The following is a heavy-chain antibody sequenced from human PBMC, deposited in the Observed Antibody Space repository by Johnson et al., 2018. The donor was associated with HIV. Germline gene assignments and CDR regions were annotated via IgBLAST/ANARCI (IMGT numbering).Heavy chain of an antibody. CDR3: ASSITMIVVGTGGAFDI. Sequence: QVQLVESGGGVVRPGGSLRLSCAASGFTFSDYYMSWIRQAPGKGLEWLSYISSSGSTIYYTDSVKGRFTISRDNAKNSLYLQMNSLRAEDTAVYYCASSITMIVVGTGGAFDIWGQGTMVTVSS. V-gene: IGHV3-11*04. CDR1: GFTFSDYY. J-gene: IGHJ3*02. D-gene: IGHD3-22*01. CDR2: ISSSGSTI.